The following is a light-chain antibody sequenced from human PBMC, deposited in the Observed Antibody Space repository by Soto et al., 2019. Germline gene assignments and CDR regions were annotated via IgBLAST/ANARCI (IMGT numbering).Light chain of an antibody. J-gene: IGLJ1*01. CDR3: GAWDDSLSGRV. CDR1: SSNIGSNY. CDR2: RDN. V-gene: IGLV1-47*01. Sequence: QSVLTQPPSASGTPGQRVTISCSGSSSNIGSNYVYWYQQLPGTAPKLLIFRDNQRPSGVPDRFSGSKSGSSASLAISGLRSEDEADYYCGAWDDSLSGRVFGTGNKVTVL.